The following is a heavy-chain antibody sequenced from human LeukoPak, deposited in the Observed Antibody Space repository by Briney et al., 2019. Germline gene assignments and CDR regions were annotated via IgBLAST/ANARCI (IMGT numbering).Heavy chain of an antibody. V-gene: IGHV1-46*01. CDR2: INPSGGST. CDR1: GYTLTELS. CDR3: ARAGTAMASYYFDY. D-gene: IGHD5-18*01. Sequence: ASVKVSCKVSGYTLTELSMHWVRQAPGQGLEWMGIINPSGGSTSYAQKFQGRVTMTRDTSTSTVYMELGSLRSEDTAVYYCARAGTAMASYYFDYWGQGTLVTVSS. J-gene: IGHJ4*02.